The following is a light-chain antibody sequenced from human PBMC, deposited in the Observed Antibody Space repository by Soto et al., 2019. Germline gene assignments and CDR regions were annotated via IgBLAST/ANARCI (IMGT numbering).Light chain of an antibody. V-gene: IGKV1-39*01. CDR2: GAS. J-gene: IGKJ4*01. CDR1: QSIATF. CDR3: QQSYSALALT. Sequence: DIQMTQSPSSLSASVGDRVTVTCRASQSIATFLTWYQHKPGKAPKLLISGASNLQSGVPSRFSGSGSGTDFTRTINSLHPEDFATYYCQQSYSALALTVGGGTKLEIK.